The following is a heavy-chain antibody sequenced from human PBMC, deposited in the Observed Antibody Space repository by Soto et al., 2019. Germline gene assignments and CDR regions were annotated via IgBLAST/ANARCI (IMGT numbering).Heavy chain of an antibody. Sequence: GGSLRLSCAASGFTFSNYWMHWVRQAPGKGLVWVSRINSDGSTTSHADSVKGRFTISRDNAKNALYLQMNSLRAEDTAVYYCARLPGYSTGWTPFDFWGQGTQVTVSS. J-gene: IGHJ4*02. CDR2: INSDGSTT. V-gene: IGHV3-74*01. D-gene: IGHD6-19*01. CDR1: GFTFSNYW. CDR3: ARLPGYSTGWTPFDF.